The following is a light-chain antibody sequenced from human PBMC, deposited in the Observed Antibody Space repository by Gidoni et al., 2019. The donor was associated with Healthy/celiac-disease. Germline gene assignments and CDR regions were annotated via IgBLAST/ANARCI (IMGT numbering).Light chain of an antibody. CDR1: SSDVGGYNY. CDR2: DVS. V-gene: IGLV2-14*01. Sequence: QSSLTQPASVSGSPGPSFTISCTGTSSDVGGYNYVSWYQQHPGKAPKLMIYDVSNRPSGVSNRFSGSKSGNTASLTISGLQAEEEADYYCSSYTSSSTGVFGTGTKVTVL. CDR3: SSYTSSSTGV. J-gene: IGLJ1*01.